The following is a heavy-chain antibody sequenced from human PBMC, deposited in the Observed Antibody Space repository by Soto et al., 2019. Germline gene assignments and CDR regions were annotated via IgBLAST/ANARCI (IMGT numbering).Heavy chain of an antibody. J-gene: IGHJ6*02. Sequence: EVQLLESGGGLVQPGGSLRLSCAASGFTFSSYAMSWVRQAPGKGLEWVSSIRGSGGSTQYADSVKGRFTISRDNSKNTLYLQMNSLRAEDTAVYYCAKECTYYYVSGSYHHYGMDVWGQGTTVTVSS. V-gene: IGHV3-23*01. CDR2: IRGSGGST. CDR1: GFTFSSYA. CDR3: AKECTYYYVSGSYHHYGMDV. D-gene: IGHD3-10*01.